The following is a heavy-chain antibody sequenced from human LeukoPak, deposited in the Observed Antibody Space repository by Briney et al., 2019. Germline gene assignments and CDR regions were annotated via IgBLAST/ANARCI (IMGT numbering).Heavy chain of an antibody. CDR3: AGVSDMWDSSGYFDY. Sequence: PGRSLRLSCAASGFTFSSYGMHWVRQAPRKGLDWVGVMWYDGSEKYYADSVKGRFTVSRDNSKNTLYLQMNGLRAEDTAVYYCAGVSDMWDSSGYFDYWGQGTLVTVSS. D-gene: IGHD3-22*01. CDR2: MWYDGSEK. J-gene: IGHJ4*02. V-gene: IGHV3-33*01. CDR1: GFTFSSYG.